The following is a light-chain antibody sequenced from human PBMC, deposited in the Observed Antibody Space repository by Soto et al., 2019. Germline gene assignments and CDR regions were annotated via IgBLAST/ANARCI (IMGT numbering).Light chain of an antibody. Sequence: DIQMTQSPSSLSASVGDSVTITCRASQSISSYLNWYQQKPGKAPKLLIYAASSLQSGVPSRFSCSGSGTDFTLTISSLQSENFSTDYCQQSYSTAFNFGQGTRLEIK. J-gene: IGKJ5*01. CDR2: AAS. CDR1: QSISSY. CDR3: QQSYSTAFN. V-gene: IGKV1-39*01.